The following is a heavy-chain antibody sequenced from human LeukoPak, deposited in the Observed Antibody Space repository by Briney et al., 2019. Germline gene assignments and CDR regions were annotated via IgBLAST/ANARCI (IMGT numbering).Heavy chain of an antibody. J-gene: IGHJ5*02. D-gene: IGHD6-13*01. CDR3: ARGGQQLDGGWFDP. Sequence: SVKVSCKASGGTFSSYATGWVRQAPGQGLEWMGGIIPIFGTANYAQKFQGRVTITADKSTSTAYMELSSLRSEDTAVYYCARGGQQLDGGWFDPWGQGTLVTVSS. CDR1: GGTFSSYA. CDR2: IIPIFGTA. V-gene: IGHV1-69*06.